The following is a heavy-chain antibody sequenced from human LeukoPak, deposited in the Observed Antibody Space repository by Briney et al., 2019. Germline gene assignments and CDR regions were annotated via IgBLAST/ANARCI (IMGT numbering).Heavy chain of an antibody. V-gene: IGHV3-48*03. Sequence: GGSLRLSCAASGFTFSSYEMNWVRQAPGKGLEWFSYISSSGITIYYADSVKGRFTISRDNAKNSLYLQMNSLRAEDTAVYYCARDFRGGSYVVGYWGQGTLVTVSS. CDR3: ARDFRGGSYVVGY. D-gene: IGHD1-26*01. CDR2: ISSSGITI. J-gene: IGHJ4*02. CDR1: GFTFSSYE.